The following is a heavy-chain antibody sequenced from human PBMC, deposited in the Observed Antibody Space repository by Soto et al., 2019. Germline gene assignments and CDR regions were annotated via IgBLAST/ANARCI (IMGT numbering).Heavy chain of an antibody. D-gene: IGHD3-9*01. V-gene: IGHV4-34*01. CDR3: ARGPYDILSGSRGYFDY. J-gene: IGHJ4*01. CDR1: GDSVTSHY. CDR2: VSHSGST. Sequence: PSETPSLPSSFSGDSVTSHYFTLVPHPPGKGLEWIGEVSHSGSTKYNPSLESRVTISVDTSKNQFSLRLSSMTAADTAVYYCARGPYDILSGSRGYFDYWGHGILVTVSS.